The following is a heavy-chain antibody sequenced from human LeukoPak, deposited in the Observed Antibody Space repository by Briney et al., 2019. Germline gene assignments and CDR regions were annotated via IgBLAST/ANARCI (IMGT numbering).Heavy chain of an antibody. J-gene: IGHJ4*02. CDR3: ARWWSGWSGYYGY. Sequence: GGSLRLSCAASGFTFSSYWMSWVRQAPGKGLEWVANKKQDGSEKYYVDSVKGRFTISRDNAKNSLYLQMNSLRAEDTAVYYCARWWSGWSGYYGYWGQGTLVTVSS. V-gene: IGHV3-7*01. CDR2: KKQDGSEK. CDR1: GFTFSSYW. D-gene: IGHD3-3*01.